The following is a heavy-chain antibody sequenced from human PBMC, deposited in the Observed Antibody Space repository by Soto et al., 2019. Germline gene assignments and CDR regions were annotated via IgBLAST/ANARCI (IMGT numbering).Heavy chain of an antibody. CDR2: INSDGSRT. Sequence: EVQLVESGGGIVQPGGSLRLSCAASGFTFSSYWMHWVRQAPGKGLVWVSRINSDGSRTSYADSAKGRFTISRDNAKNTVYRQMISLRAEDTAVYYCARGDGVYDDGNGYLGRHWGQGTLVTVSS. V-gene: IGHV3-74*01. CDR1: GFTFSSYW. D-gene: IGHD3-22*01. CDR3: ARGDGVYDDGNGYLGRH. J-gene: IGHJ4*02.